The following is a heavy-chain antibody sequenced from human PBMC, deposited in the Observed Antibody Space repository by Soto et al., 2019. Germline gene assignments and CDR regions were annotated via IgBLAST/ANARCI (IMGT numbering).Heavy chain of an antibody. V-gene: IGHV1-3*01. CDR2: INAGNGNT. Sequence: ASVKVSCKASGYTFTSYAMHWVRQAPGQRLEWMGWINAGNGNTQYSQKFQGRVTIPRDTSASTAYMDLSSLRSEDTAVYYCARGPIAVAVHPRGYYHYDMDVWGKGTTVTVSS. CDR1: GYTFTSYA. D-gene: IGHD6-19*01. CDR3: ARGPIAVAVHPRGYYHYDMDV. J-gene: IGHJ6*03.